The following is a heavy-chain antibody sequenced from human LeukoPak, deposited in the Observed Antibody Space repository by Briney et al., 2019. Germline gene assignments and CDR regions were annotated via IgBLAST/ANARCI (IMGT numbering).Heavy chain of an antibody. V-gene: IGHV4-59*01. CDR1: GGSISSYY. J-gene: IGHJ4*02. CDR3: ARGLWNDY. CDR2: IYYSGST. Sequence: SETLSLTCTVSGGSISSYYWSWIRQPPGKGLEWIGYIYYSGSTNYNPSLQSRVTISVDTSKNQFSLKLSSVTAADTAVYYCARGLWNDYWGQGTLVTVSS. D-gene: IGHD3-16*01.